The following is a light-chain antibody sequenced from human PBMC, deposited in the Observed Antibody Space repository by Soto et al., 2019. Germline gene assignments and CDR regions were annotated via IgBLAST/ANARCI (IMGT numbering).Light chain of an antibody. CDR2: ATS. CDR3: LQDYSYPRT. CDR1: QGIRND. V-gene: IGKV1-6*01. Sequence: AIQMTQSPSSLSASVGDRVTIICRASQGIRNDLGWNQQRPGKAPKLLIYATSNLQSGVPSRFGGSGSGTDFTLTISSLQPEDFATYYCLQDYSYPRTFGQGTKVEIK. J-gene: IGKJ1*01.